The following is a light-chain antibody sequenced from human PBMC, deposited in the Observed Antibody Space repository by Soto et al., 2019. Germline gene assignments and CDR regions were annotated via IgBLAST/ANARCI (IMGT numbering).Light chain of an antibody. Sequence: QLVLTQPPSVSGAPGQRVTISCTGSSSNIGAGYDVHWYQQLPGTAPKLLIYDNSNRPSGVPDRFSGSKSGTSASLAITGLQAEDEADYYCQSFASSLRGSVFGTGTKLTVL. V-gene: IGLV1-40*01. J-gene: IGLJ1*01. CDR1: SSNIGAGYD. CDR2: DNS. CDR3: QSFASSLRGSV.